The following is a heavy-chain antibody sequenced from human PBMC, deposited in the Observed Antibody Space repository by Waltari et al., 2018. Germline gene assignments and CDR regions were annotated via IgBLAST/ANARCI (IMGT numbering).Heavy chain of an antibody. J-gene: IGHJ1*01. CDR3: ARSKRAEYFQH. CDR1: GFTFSSYA. CDR2: ISHDGRNK. Sequence: QVQLVESGGGVVQPGMSLRLSCAASGFTFSSYAMHWVRQAPGKGLERGAVISHDGRNKYYEYSVKGRFTISRDNSKNTRYLQMNSLRAEDTAVYYCARSKRAEYFQHWDQGTLVTVSS. V-gene: IGHV3-30*04.